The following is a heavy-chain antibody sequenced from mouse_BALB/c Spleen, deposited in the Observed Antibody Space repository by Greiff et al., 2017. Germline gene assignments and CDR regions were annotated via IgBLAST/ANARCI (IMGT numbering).Heavy chain of an antibody. CDR3: ARSGSSNWYFDV. D-gene: IGHD1-1*01. Sequence: VQLQQSGTVLARPGASVKMSCKASGYTFTSYWMQWVKQRPGQGLEWIGAIYPGDGDTRYTQKFKGKATLTADKSSSTAYMQLSSLASEDSAVYYCARSGSSNWYFDVWGAGTTVTVSS. J-gene: IGHJ1*01. CDR1: GYTFTSYW. CDR2: IYPGDGDT. V-gene: IGHV1-87*01.